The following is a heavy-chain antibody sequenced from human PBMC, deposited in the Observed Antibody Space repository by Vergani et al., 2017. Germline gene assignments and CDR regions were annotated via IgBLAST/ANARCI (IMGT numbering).Heavy chain of an antibody. CDR1: GYSFTSYW. CDR3: ARSPVRGVNPYYYXMDV. Sequence: EVQLVQSGAEVKKPGESLKISCKGSGYSFTSYWIGWVRQMPGKGLEWMGIIYPGDSDTRYSPAFQGQVTISADKSISTAYLQWSSLKASDTAMYYCARSPVRGVNPYYYXMDVWGKGTTVTVSS. V-gene: IGHV5-51*01. CDR2: IYPGDSDT. D-gene: IGHD3-10*01. J-gene: IGHJ6*03.